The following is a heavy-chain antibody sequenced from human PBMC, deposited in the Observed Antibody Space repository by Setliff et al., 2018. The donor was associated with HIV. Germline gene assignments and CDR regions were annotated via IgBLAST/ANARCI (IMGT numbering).Heavy chain of an antibody. CDR2: IYYSGST. Sequence: SETLSLTCSVSGGSINNDIYFWSWIRQHPGKGLEWIGYIYYSGSTHYNPSLKSRITISVDTSKNQFSLRLTSVTAADSAVYYCARESYGSGTYDYWGQGTLVTVSS. CDR3: ARESYGSGTYDY. V-gene: IGHV4-31*03. CDR1: GGSINNDIYF. D-gene: IGHD3-10*01. J-gene: IGHJ4*02.